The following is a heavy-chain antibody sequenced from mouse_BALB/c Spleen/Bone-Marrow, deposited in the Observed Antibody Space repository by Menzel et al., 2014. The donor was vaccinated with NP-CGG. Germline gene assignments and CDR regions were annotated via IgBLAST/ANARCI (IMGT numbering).Heavy chain of an antibody. CDR1: GYTFTNYT. CDR3: ARGKTGFYGMDY. CDR2: INPSSGYT. J-gene: IGHJ4*01. V-gene: IGHV1-4*01. Sequence: QVQLQQSGAELARPGASVKMSCKASGYTFTNYTMPWVKQRPGQGLEWIGYINPSSGYTNYNQKFKDTATLTADKSSSTAYMQLSSLTSADTAVYYCARGKTGFYGMDYWGQAASVTVSS. D-gene: IGHD4-1*01.